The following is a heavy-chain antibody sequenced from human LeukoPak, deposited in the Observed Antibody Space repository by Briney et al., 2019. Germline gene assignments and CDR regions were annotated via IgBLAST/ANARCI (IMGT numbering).Heavy chain of an antibody. Sequence: PGGSLRLSCAASGFTFSSYSMNWVRQAPGKGLEWVSSISSSSSYIYYADSVKGRFTISRDNAKNSLYLQMNSLRADDTAVYYCARAGELRMAVAPIDCWGPGTLVTVSS. J-gene: IGHJ4*02. CDR1: GFTFSSYS. CDR2: ISSSSSYI. CDR3: ARAGELRMAVAPIDC. V-gene: IGHV3-21*04. D-gene: IGHD6-19*01.